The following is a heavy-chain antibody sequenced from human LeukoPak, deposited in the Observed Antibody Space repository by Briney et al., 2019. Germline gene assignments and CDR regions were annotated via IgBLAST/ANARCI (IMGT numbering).Heavy chain of an antibody. Sequence: SETLSLTCTVSDDSIRTHYWSWIRQPPGKGLECIGYVYFSGITNYNPPLKSRVPMSVDTSKNQLSLKLSSVTAADTAVYYCARTARLPDSWGQGTLVTVSS. CDR2: VYFSGIT. J-gene: IGHJ4*02. D-gene: IGHD2-21*01. CDR1: DDSIRTHY. V-gene: IGHV4-4*09. CDR3: ARTARLPDS.